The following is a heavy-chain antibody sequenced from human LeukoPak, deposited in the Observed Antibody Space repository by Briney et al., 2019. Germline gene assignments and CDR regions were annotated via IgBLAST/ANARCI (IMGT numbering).Heavy chain of an antibody. J-gene: IGHJ4*02. V-gene: IGHV4-59*02. Sequence: PSETLSLTCTVSGDSVSSNYWNWIRQPPGKGLEWIGYVYYTGRTNYNPSLESRVTISIDTSKNQFSLRLSSVTAADTAVYYCVGWYYDSSSSRKFDYWGQGSLVTVSS. CDR2: VYYTGRT. CDR3: VGWYYDSSSSRKFDY. D-gene: IGHD3-22*01. CDR1: GDSVSSNY.